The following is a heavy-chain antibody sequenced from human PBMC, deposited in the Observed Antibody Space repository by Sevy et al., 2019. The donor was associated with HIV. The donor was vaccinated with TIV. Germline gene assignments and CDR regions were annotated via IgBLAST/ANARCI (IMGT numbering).Heavy chain of an antibody. J-gene: IGHJ4*02. V-gene: IGHV3-7*01. Sequence: GGSLRLSCEASGFTFRSYDMHWVRQAPGKGLEWVANIYKDGSEKYYVDSVKGRFTISRDNAKSSLYLQMNSLRADDTAVYYCARWSAPGFDYWGQGTLVTVSS. CDR1: GFTFRSYD. D-gene: IGHD3-10*01. CDR3: ARWSAPGFDY. CDR2: IYKDGSEK.